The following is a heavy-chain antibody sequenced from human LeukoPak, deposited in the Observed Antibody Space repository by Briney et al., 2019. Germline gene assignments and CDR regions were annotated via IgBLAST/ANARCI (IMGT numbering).Heavy chain of an antibody. J-gene: IGHJ4*02. V-gene: IGHV5-10-1*01. Sequence: GESLRISCKSSGYSFTSYWISWVRQMPGKGLEWMGRIDPSDSYTNYSPSFQGHVTISADKSISTAYLQWRSLRASDTATYYCARARKYSYGPPLFDYWGQGTLVTVSS. CDR1: GYSFTSYW. D-gene: IGHD2-15*01. CDR3: ARARKYSYGPPLFDY. CDR2: IDPSDSYT.